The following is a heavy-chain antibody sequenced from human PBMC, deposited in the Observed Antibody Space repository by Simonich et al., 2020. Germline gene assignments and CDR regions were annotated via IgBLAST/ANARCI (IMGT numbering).Heavy chain of an antibody. D-gene: IGHD2-15*01. Sequence: QVQLVQSGAEVKKPGASVKVSCKASGYTFTSYGISWVRQAPGQGLEWMGVNSADNGKTHEEQKLQVRVTMTTDTSTSTVYMELRSLRSDDTAGYYCARASRGTWWYYYFDYWGQGTLVTFSS. J-gene: IGHJ4*02. CDR1: GYTFTSYG. V-gene: IGHV1-18*01. CDR2: NSADNGKT. CDR3: ARASRGTWWYYYFDY.